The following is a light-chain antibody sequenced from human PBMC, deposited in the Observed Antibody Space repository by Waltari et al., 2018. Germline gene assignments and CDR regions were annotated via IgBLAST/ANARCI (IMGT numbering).Light chain of an antibody. CDR1: SSNIGNNF. V-gene: IGLV1-51*01. J-gene: IGLJ7*01. CDR2: DDN. CDR3: GTWDNSLSSV. Sequence: QSVLTQPPSVSAAPGQKVTISCSGSSSNIGNNFVSWYRQFPGTAPKLLIYDDNKRPSGIPDRFSGSKSGTSATLAITGLQTGDEADYYCGTWDNSLSSVFGGGTHLTVL.